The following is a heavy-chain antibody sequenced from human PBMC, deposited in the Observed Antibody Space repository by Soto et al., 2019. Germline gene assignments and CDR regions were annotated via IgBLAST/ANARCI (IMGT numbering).Heavy chain of an antibody. J-gene: IGHJ6*02. CDR1: GFTFSSYG. V-gene: IGHV3-33*01. CDR2: IWYDGSNK. Sequence: GRSLRLSCAASGFTFSSYGMHWVRQAPGKGLEWVAVIWYDGSNKYYADSVKGRFTISRDNSKNTLYLQMNSLRAEDTAVYYYARERLRYFASAAPETLHRNYDIDAWGQGTTVT. D-gene: IGHD3-9*01. CDR3: ARERLRYFASAAPETLHRNYDIDA.